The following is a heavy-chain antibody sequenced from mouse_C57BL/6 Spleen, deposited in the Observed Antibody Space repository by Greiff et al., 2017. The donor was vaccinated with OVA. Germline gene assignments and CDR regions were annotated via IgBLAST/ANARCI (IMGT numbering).Heavy chain of an antibody. D-gene: IGHD1-1*01. CDR1: GFTFSDYG. CDR3: ARDYYGSSYDGFDY. CDR2: ISSGSSTI. V-gene: IGHV5-17*01. Sequence: EVMLVESGGGLVKPGGSLKLSCAASGFTFSDYGMHWVRQAPEKGLEWVAYISSGSSTIYYADTVKGRFTISRDNAKNTLFLQMTSLRSEDTAMYYCARDYYGSSYDGFDYWGQGTTLTVSS. J-gene: IGHJ2*01.